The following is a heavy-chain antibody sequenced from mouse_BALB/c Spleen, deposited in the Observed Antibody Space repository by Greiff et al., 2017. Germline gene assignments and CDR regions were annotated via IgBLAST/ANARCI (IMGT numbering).Heavy chain of an antibody. CDR1: GFDFSSYW. V-gene: IGHV4-1*02. CDR2: INPDSSTI. Sequence: EVQLLESGGGLVQPGGSLKLSCAASGFDFSSYWMSWVRQAPGKGLEWIGEINPDSSTINYTPSLKDKFIISRDNAKNTLHLQMSKVRSEDTALYYCARPGDYDWFAYWGQGTLVTVSA. D-gene: IGHD2-4*01. J-gene: IGHJ3*01. CDR3: ARPGDYDWFAY.